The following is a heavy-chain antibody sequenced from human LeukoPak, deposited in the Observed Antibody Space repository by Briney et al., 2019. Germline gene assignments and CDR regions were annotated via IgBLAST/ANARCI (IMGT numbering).Heavy chain of an antibody. CDR1: GFTFSSYS. CDR2: TRNKANSYTT. J-gene: IGHJ4*02. Sequence: GGSLRLSCAASGFTFSSYSMNWVRQAPGKGLEWGGRTRNKANSYTTEYAASVKGRFTISRDDSKNSLYLQMNSLKTEDTAVYYCARDYYGSGSYKPWGQGTLVTVSS. V-gene: IGHV3-72*01. CDR3: ARDYYGSGSYKP. D-gene: IGHD3-10*01.